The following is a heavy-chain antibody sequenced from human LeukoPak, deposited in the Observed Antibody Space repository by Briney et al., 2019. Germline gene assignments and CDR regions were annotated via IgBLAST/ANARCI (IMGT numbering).Heavy chain of an antibody. V-gene: IGHV3-7*01. Sequence: GGSLRLSCAVSGFTFSNYWMSWVRQAPGKGLDWVANIKEDGSEQYYVDSVKGRFITSRDNAKNSLYLQMNSLRAEDTAVYYCARDNVAYCGPNCPNFDYWGQGTLITVSS. CDR1: GFTFSNYW. CDR2: IKEDGSEQ. J-gene: IGHJ4*02. D-gene: IGHD2-21*01. CDR3: ARDNVAYCGPNCPNFDY.